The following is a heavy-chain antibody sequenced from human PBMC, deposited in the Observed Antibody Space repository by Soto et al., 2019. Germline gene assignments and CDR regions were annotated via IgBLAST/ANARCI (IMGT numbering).Heavy chain of an antibody. J-gene: IGHJ4*02. V-gene: IGHV3-30*03. Sequence: QVRLVESGGGVVQPGGSLRLSCAASGFGFSNYAMHWVRQAPGKGLEWVALVANDGGNKYYGDCVKGRFTISRDNSKNTMDLQMNRRRAEDTAVYYCALLGGGPQGNFAYWGQGILVTVSS. CDR1: GFGFSNYA. D-gene: IGHD3-3*01. CDR2: VANDGGNK. CDR3: ALLGGGPQGNFAY.